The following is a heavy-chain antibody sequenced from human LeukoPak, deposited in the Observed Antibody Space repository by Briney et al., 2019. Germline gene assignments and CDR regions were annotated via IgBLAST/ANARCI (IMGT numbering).Heavy chain of an antibody. Sequence: SETLSLTCTVSGGSISSDSYYWGWIRQPPGKGLEWIGNIYYSGSTYYNPSLKSRVTVSLDTSKNQFSLKLSSLTAADTAVYYCARDRKYYYHMDVWGKGTTVTVSS. D-gene: IGHD1-14*01. CDR3: ARDRKYYYHMDV. J-gene: IGHJ6*03. V-gene: IGHV4-39*07. CDR1: GGSISSDSYY. CDR2: IYYSGST.